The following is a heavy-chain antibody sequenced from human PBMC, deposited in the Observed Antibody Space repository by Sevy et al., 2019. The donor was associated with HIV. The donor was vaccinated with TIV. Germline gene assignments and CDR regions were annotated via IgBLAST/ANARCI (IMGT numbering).Heavy chain of an antibody. CDR3: ARDRGVAGTRDFDY. V-gene: IGHV3-21*01. CDR2: ISSSSTYI. D-gene: IGHD6-19*01. CDR1: GFTFSSYN. Sequence: GGSLRLSCAASGFTFSSYNMNWVRQAPGKGLEWVSFISSSSTYINYADSVKGRFTISKANAKNSLYLQLTSLRPEDTAVYYCARDRGVAGTRDFDYWGQGTLVTVSS. J-gene: IGHJ4*02.